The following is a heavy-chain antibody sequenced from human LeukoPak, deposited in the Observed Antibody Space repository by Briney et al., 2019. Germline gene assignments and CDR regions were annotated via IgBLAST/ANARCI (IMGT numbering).Heavy chain of an antibody. D-gene: IGHD1-1*01. V-gene: IGHV3-30*09. J-gene: IGHJ4*02. Sequence: PGGSLRLSCAASGFTFISYAIHWVRQAAGKGLEWVAVISFHGTDTFYADSVKGRFAISRDNAKNTLYLQMNSLRAEDTAVYYCARDLNWNVFDYWGQGTLVTVSS. CDR3: ARDLNWNVFDY. CDR2: ISFHGTDT. CDR1: GFTFISYA.